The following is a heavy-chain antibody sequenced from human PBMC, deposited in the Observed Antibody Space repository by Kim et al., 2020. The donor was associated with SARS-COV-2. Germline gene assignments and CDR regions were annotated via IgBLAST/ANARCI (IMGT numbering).Heavy chain of an antibody. D-gene: IGHD3-10*01. V-gene: IGHV1-2*02. J-gene: IGHJ4*02. CDR1: GYTFTGYY. CDR3: ARDRDYYGSGSHTDY. Sequence: ASVKVSCKASGYTFTGYYMHWVRQAPGQGLEWMGWINPNSGGTNYAQKFQGRVTMTRDTSISTAYMELSRLRSDDTAVYYCARDRDYYGSGSHTDYWGQGTLVTVSS. CDR2: INPNSGGT.